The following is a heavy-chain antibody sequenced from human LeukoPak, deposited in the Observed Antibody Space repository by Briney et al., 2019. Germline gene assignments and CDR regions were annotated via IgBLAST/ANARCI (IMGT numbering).Heavy chain of an antibody. V-gene: IGHV4-61*08. CDR1: GGSLSNYFLSGYS. J-gene: IGHJ3*01. CDR3: AGPNWNDKRGSFNV. D-gene: IGHD1-20*01. Sequence: SETLSLTCTVSGGSLSNYFLSGYSWHWIRQTPGKGLEWIGYIHYSGDADYNPSLKSRVTISVDTSNNQLFLRLTSVTTADTAIYYCAGPNWNDKRGSFNVWGQGTMVTVSS. CDR2: IHYSGDA.